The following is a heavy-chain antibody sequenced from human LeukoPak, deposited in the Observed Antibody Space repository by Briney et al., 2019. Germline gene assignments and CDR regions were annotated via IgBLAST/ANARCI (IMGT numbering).Heavy chain of an antibody. V-gene: IGHV4-34*01. CDR1: GFTVSSNY. J-gene: IGHJ6*02. Sequence: NTGGSLRLSCAASGFTVSSNYMSWVRQPPGKGLEWIGEINHSGSTNYNPSLKSRVTISVDTSKNQFSLKLSSVTAADTAVYYCARFNRYCSSTSCYTRRYYYGMDVWGQGTTVTVSS. CDR2: INHSGST. D-gene: IGHD2-2*02. CDR3: ARFNRYCSSTSCYTRRYYYGMDV.